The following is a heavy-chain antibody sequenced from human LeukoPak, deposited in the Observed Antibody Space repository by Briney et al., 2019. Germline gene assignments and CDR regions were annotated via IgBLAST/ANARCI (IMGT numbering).Heavy chain of an antibody. D-gene: IGHD3-3*01. CDR2: INPNSGGT. CDR3: ARDVKVFGVTSDWFDS. J-gene: IGHJ5*01. V-gene: IGHV1-2*02. Sequence: ASVKVSCKASGYTFTSYAMNWVRQAPGQGLEWMGLINPNSGGTNYAQKFQGRVTMTRDTSISTAYMELSRLRSDDTAVYYCARDVKVFGVTSDWFDSWGQGTLVTVSS. CDR1: GYTFTSYA.